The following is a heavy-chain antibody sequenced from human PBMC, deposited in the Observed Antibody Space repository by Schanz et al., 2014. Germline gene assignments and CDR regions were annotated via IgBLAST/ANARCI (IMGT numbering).Heavy chain of an antibody. CDR3: ARGGGTYYEFGSGVPPTVMHDGFDI. V-gene: IGHV3-7*01. D-gene: IGHD3-3*01. CDR1: GFAFDTYW. CDR2: IKHDGSEK. Sequence: EVQLVESGGGLVQPWGSLRLSCAASGFAFDTYWMSWVRQAPGKGLEWVANIKHDGSEKYYVDSVKGRFTISIDSAKNSMERESNSRRAEDTAVFYCARGGGTYYEFGSGVPPTVMHDGFDIWGQGTRVTVS. J-gene: IGHJ3*02.